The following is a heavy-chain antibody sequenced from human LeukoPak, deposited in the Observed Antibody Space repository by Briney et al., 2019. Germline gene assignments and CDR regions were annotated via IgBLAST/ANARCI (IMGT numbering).Heavy chain of an antibody. Sequence: QPGGSPRLSCAASGFSVSSNYMSWVRQAPGKGLEWVTIIYSGGSTYYADSVKGRFTISRDNSKNTLYLQMNSLRVEDTAVYYCARELHWGQGTLVTVSS. CDR2: IYSGGST. V-gene: IGHV3-66*02. CDR3: ARELH. D-gene: IGHD1-26*01. J-gene: IGHJ4*02. CDR1: GFSVSSNY.